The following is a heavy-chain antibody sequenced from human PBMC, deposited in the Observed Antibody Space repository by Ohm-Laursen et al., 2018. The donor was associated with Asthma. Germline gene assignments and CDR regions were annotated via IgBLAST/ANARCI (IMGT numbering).Heavy chain of an antibody. CDR2: ISSDGSQT. D-gene: IGHD2-15*01. J-gene: IGHJ4*02. CDR1: GFTFSNYA. V-gene: IGHV3-30*14. Sequence: SLRLSCSASGFTFSNYAIHWVRQAPGKGMEWVAVISSDGSQTYYADSVKRRFTISRDNSKNTLYLQMISLRPEDTAVYYCARDLLPCPPTGYWGQGTLVTVSS. CDR3: ARDLLPCPPTGY.